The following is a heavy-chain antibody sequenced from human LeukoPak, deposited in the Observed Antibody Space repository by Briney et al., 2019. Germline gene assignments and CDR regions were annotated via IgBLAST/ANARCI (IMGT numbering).Heavy chain of an antibody. CDR2: MNPKSGYT. D-gene: IGHD1-14*01. V-gene: IGHV1-8*01. J-gene: IGHJ5*02. CDR1: GYTFTTYD. CDR3: ARVSPDSDP. Sequence: GASVKVSCKASGYTFTTYDISWVRQVTGQGLEWMGWMNPKSGYTGYAQKFQGRVTMTRNTSISTAYMELSRLTSEDTAVYYCARVSPDSDPWGQGTLVTVSS.